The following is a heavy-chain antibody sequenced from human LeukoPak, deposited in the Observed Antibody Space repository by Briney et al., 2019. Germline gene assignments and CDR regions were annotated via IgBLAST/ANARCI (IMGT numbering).Heavy chain of an antibody. Sequence: SQTLSLTCAISGDSVSSNSAAWNWIRQSPSRGLEWLGRTYYRSKWYNDYAVSVKSRITINPDTSKNQFSLQLNSVTPEDTAVNYCARVYCSGGSCSNWFDPWGQGTLVTVSS. D-gene: IGHD2-15*01. CDR3: ARVYCSGGSCSNWFDP. J-gene: IGHJ5*02. V-gene: IGHV6-1*01. CDR1: GDSVSSNSAA. CDR2: TYYRSKWYN.